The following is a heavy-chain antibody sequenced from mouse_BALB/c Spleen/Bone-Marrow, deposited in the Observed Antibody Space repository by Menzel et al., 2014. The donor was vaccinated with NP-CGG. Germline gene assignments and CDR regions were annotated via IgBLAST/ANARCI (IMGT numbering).Heavy chain of an antibody. CDR2: IWGGGKE. CDR3: AKHRSVYPYAMDY. Sequence: VQLQESGPGLVAPSQSLSITCTVSGFSLSDYGVSWIRQSPGKGLEWLGVIWGGGKEYYNSVLKSRLSINKDNSKSQVFLKMYSLQTDDTAIYYCAKHRSVYPYAMDYWGQEASVTVSS. V-gene: IGHV2-6-5*01. D-gene: IGHD1-1*01. J-gene: IGHJ4*01. CDR1: GFSLSDYG.